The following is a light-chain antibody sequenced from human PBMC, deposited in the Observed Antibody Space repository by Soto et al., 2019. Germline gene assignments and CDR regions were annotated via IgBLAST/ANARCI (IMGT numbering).Light chain of an antibody. Sequence: QSALTQPASVSGSPGQSITISCTGTSSDVGGYNYVSWYQQHPGKAPKLMIYEVSNRPSGVSNRFSGSKSGNTASLTISGLHAEDEADYYCNSYTSSSTLVFGEGTKLTVL. V-gene: IGLV2-14*01. CDR2: EVS. J-gene: IGLJ2*01. CDR1: SSDVGGYNY. CDR3: NSYTSSSTLV.